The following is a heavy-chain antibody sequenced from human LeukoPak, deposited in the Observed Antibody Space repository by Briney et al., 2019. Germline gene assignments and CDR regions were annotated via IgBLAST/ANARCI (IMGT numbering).Heavy chain of an antibody. J-gene: IGHJ6*02. Sequence: SQTLSLTCAISGDRVSSDSAAWNRIRQSPSRGLEWLGRTYYRSKWYNDYAISVKSRITINPDTSKNQFSLQLNSVTPEDTAVYYCARVRRDGVYYYYYGMDVWGQGTTVTVSS. D-gene: IGHD3-10*01. V-gene: IGHV6-1*01. CDR3: ARVRRDGVYYYYYGMDV. CDR2: TYYRSKWYN. CDR1: GDRVSSDSAA.